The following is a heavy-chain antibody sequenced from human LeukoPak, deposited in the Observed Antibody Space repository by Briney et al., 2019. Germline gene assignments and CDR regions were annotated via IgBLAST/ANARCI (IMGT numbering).Heavy chain of an antibody. V-gene: IGHV3-53*01. CDR2: IYSGGRT. Sequence: PGGSLRLSCAASGFTVSSNYMSWVRQAPGKGLEWVSVIYSGGRTHYADSVKGRLTISRDNSKNTLYLQMNSLRAEDTAVYHCARGEGLFDYCGPGALVAVSS. CDR1: GFTVSSNY. J-gene: IGHJ4*02. CDR3: ARGEGLFDY.